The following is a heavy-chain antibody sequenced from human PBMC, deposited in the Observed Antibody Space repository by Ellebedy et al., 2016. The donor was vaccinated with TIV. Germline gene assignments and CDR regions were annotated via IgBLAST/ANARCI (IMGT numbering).Heavy chain of an antibody. CDR1: GGSITSRSYY. CDR3: ARWFGELLYVRWFDP. CDR2: MYVSGSS. Sequence: SETLSLTCTISGGSITSRSYYWGWIRQPPGKGLEWIGTMYVSGSSYYNPSLKSRVTISVDTSKNQFSLKLTSVTAADTAEYYCARWFGELLYVRWFDPWGQGTLVTVSS. D-gene: IGHD3-10*01. V-gene: IGHV4-39*01. J-gene: IGHJ5*02.